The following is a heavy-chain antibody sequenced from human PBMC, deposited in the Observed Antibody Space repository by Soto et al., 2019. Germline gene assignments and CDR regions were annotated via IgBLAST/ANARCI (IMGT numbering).Heavy chain of an antibody. J-gene: IGHJ4*02. CDR3: AWGYSSGDY. D-gene: IGHD6-19*01. CDR2: ISSSSSYI. Sequence: EVQLVESGGGLVKPGGSLRLSCAASGFTFSSYTMNWVRQAPGKGLEWVSSISSSSSYIYYADSVKGRFTISRDNAKNSRYLQMNSLRAEDTAVYYCAWGYSSGDYWGQGTLVTVSS. V-gene: IGHV3-21*01. CDR1: GFTFSSYT.